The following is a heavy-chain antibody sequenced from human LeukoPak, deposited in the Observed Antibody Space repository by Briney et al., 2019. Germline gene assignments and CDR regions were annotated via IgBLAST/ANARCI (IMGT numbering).Heavy chain of an antibody. CDR1: GFTFSSYA. CDR3: ARSSAVRLLNFDY. J-gene: IGHJ4*02. V-gene: IGHV3-30*01. CDR2: ISSDGSDK. Sequence: GRSLRLSCAASGFTFSSYAMHWVRQAPGKGLQWVALISSDGSDKYYADSVKGRFTISRDNSKNTLYVQMNSLRAEDTAVYYCARSSAVRLLNFDYWGQGTLVTVSS. D-gene: IGHD6-6*01.